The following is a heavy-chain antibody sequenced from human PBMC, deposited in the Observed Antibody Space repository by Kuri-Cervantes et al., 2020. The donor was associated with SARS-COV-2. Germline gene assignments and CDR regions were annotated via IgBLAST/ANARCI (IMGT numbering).Heavy chain of an antibody. V-gene: IGHV1-18*01. D-gene: IGHD1-1*01. CDR2: MNPNSGNT. J-gene: IGHJ3*02. CDR1: GYTFTSYD. CDR3: ARLWSTNDAFDI. Sequence: ASVKVSCKASGYTFTSYDINWVRQATGQGLEWMGWMNPNSGNTNYAQKLQGRVTMTTDTSTSTAYMELRSLRSDDTAVYYCARLWSTNDAFDIWGQGTMVTVSS.